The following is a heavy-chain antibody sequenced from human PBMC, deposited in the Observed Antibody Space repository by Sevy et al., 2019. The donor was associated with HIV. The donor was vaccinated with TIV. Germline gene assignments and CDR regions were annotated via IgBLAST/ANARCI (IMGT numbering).Heavy chain of an antibody. J-gene: IGHJ4*02. CDR3: TISGRHWDYFDY. Sequence: GGSLRLSCAASGFTVTTNYMSWVRQAPGKGLEWVGRIKRKTDGGTADYAASVNGRFTISRDDSKNTVFLQMNSLKTEDTAVYHCTISGRHWDYFDYWGQGTRVTVSS. CDR2: IKRKTDGGTA. D-gene: IGHD5-12*01. CDR1: GFTVTTNY. V-gene: IGHV3-15*01.